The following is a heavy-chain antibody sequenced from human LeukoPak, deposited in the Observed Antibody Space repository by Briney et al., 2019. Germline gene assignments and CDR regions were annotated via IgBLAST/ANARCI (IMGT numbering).Heavy chain of an antibody. CDR2: IIPIFGTA. D-gene: IGHD2-2*01. V-gene: IGHV1-69*01. CDR1: GGTFSSYA. Sequence: SVKVSCKASGGTFSSYAISWVRQAPGQGLEWMGGIIPIFGTANYAQKFQGRVTITAGESTSTAYMELSSLRSEDTAVYYCARVPGYCSSTSCYAGHFDYWGQGTLVTVSS. CDR3: ARVPGYCSSTSCYAGHFDY. J-gene: IGHJ4*02.